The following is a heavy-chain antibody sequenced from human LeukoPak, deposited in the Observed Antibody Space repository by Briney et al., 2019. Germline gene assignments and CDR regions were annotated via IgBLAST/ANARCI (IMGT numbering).Heavy chain of an antibody. CDR3: TRDQPITP. V-gene: IGHV3-49*04. D-gene: IGHD5-24*01. CDR1: GFTFGEYA. Sequence: PGGSLRLSCTASGFTFGEYAMSWVREAPGKGLEWVGFIRAKTYGGTAEYAASVKGRLTISRDDSKSIAYLQMNSLKTEDTAVYYCTRDQPITPWGQGTLVTVSS. J-gene: IGHJ4*02. CDR2: IRAKTYGGTA.